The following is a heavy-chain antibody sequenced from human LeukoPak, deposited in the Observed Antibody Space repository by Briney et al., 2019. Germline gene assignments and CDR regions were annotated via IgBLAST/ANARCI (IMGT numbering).Heavy chain of an antibody. CDR1: GYTFTNYG. CDR2: INTNTGNP. J-gene: IGHJ4*02. D-gene: IGHD3-22*01. Sequence: GASVKVSCKASGYTFTNYGLNWVRQAPGQGLEWMGWINTNTGNPTYAQGFTGRFVFSLDTSVSTAYLQINTLKTEDTAVYYCVRGQDYFDSSGYFPVVRHWGQGTLVTVSS. V-gene: IGHV7-4-1*02. CDR3: VRGQDYFDSSGYFPVVRH.